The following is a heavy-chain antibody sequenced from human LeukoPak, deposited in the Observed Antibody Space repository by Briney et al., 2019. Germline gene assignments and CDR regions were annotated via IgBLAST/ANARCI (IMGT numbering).Heavy chain of an antibody. CDR2: IYSGGST. CDR3: ARGSGYYEGYYYYYMDV. J-gene: IGHJ6*03. Sequence: GGSLRLSCAASGFTVSSNYMSWVRQAPGKGLEWVSVIYSGGSTYYADSVKGRFTISRDNSKNTLYLQMNSLRAEDTAVYYCARGSGYYEGYYYYYMDVWGKGTTVTVSS. D-gene: IGHD3-3*01. V-gene: IGHV3-53*01. CDR1: GFTVSSNY.